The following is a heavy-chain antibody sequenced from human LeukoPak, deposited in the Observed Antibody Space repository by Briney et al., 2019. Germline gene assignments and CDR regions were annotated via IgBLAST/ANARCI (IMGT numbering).Heavy chain of an antibody. CDR3: ARGLQYDRGGWGAFDL. D-gene: IGHD3-16*01. Sequence: GGSLRLSCAASGFTFSNYAIHWVRQAPGKGLEWVAVISYHGSDTFYADSVKGRFTVSRDNSMDTLYLHMNSLNTEDTAVYYCARGLQYDRGGWGAFDLWGQGTMVTVSS. CDR2: ISYHGSDT. J-gene: IGHJ3*01. CDR1: GFTFSNYA. V-gene: IGHV3-30-3*01.